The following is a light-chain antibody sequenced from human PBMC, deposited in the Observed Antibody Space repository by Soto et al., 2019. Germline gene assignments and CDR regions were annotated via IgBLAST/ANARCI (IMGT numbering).Light chain of an antibody. CDR1: ESVGSN. J-gene: IGKJ2*01. Sequence: EIVMTQSPATLSVSPGERATLSCRASESVGSNLAWYQQKPGQAPRLLIHGASKRATGIPARFSGSGSGTEFTLTIRSLQSEDFAVYYCQQYYKWPPETCGQGTKGDIK. CDR3: QQYYKWPPET. V-gene: IGKV3-15*01. CDR2: GAS.